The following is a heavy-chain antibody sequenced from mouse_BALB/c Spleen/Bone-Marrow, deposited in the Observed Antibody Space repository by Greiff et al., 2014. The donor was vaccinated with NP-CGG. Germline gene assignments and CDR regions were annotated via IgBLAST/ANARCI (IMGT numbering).Heavy chain of an antibody. Sequence: VQLQQSGPDLVKPSQSLSLTCTVTGYSTTSGYSWHWIRQSPGNKLEWMGYIHYSGSTNYNPSLKSRIPITRDTSKNQFFLQLNFVTTEDTATYYSVVYGNYWYFDVWGAGTTVTVSS. CDR2: IHYSGST. J-gene: IGHJ1*01. CDR1: GYSTTSGYS. CDR3: VVYGNYWYFDV. V-gene: IGHV3-1*02. D-gene: IGHD2-1*01.